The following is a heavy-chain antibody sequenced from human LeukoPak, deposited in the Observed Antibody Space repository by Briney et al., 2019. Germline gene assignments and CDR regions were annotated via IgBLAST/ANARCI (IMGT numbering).Heavy chain of an antibody. J-gene: IGHJ4*02. CDR2: IYYSGST. D-gene: IGHD6-19*01. V-gene: IGHV4-59*12. CDR3: ARTKGDYSSGFY. CDR1: GGSISDYY. Sequence: SETLSLTCTVSGGSISDYYWTWIRQPPGKGLEWIGSIYYSGSTYYNPSLKSRVTISVDTSKNQFSLKLSSVTAADTAVYYCARTKGDYSSGFYWGQGTLVTVSS.